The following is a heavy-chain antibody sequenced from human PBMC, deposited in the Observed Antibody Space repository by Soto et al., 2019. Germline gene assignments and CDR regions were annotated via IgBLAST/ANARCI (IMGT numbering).Heavy chain of an antibody. Sequence: QVQLVESGGGVVQPGRSLRLSCAASGFTFSSYAMHWVRQAPGKGLEWVAVISYDGSNKYYADSVKGRFTISRDNSKKTLYLQRNSLGAGLTAVYFCARASNGWYSDLWCQGALVSVSS. CDR1: GFTFSSYA. J-gene: IGHJ4*02. V-gene: IGHV3-30-3*01. CDR3: ARASNGWYSDL. D-gene: IGHD6-19*01. CDR2: ISYDGSNK.